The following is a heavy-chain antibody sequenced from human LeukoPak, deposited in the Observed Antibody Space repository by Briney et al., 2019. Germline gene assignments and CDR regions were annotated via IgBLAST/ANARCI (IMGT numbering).Heavy chain of an antibody. D-gene: IGHD3-3*01. V-gene: IGHV4-39*01. CDR3: ARHWRPGRNWFDP. CDR2: IYYSGYA. CDR1: GGSISGTDYY. Sequence: SETLSLTCTVSGGSISGTDYYWGWLRQTPGEGLEWMGSIYYSGYAYFSPSLKSRVTISVDTSRNQFSLRVTSVGAADTGLYYCARHWRPGRNWFDPWGQGTLVTVSS. J-gene: IGHJ5*02.